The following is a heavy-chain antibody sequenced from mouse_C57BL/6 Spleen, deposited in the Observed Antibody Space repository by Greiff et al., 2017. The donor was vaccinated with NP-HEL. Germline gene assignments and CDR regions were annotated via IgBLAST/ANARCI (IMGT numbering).Heavy chain of an antibody. CDR3: ARWELRRGGGFAY. D-gene: IGHD2-4*01. J-gene: IGHJ3*01. CDR1: GYTFTSYW. V-gene: IGHV1-69*01. Sequence: QVQLQQPGAELVMPGASVKLSCKASGYTFTSYWMHWVKQRPGQGLEWIGEIDPSDSYTNYNQKFKGKSTLTVDKSSSTAYMQLSSLTSEDSAVYYCARWELRRGGGFAYWGQGTLVTVSA. CDR2: IDPSDSYT.